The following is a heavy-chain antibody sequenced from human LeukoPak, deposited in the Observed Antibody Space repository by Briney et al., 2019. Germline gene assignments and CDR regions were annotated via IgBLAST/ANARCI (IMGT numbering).Heavy chain of an antibody. D-gene: IGHD3-10*01. Sequence: GGSLRLSCAASGFTFSSYSMNWVRQAPGKGLEWVSSISSSSSYIYYADSVKGRFTISRDNAKNSLYLQMNSLRAEDTAVYYCARDAAYYYGSGSYRNGIDYWGQGSLVTVSS. CDR1: GFTFSSYS. CDR3: ARDAAYYYGSGSYRNGIDY. CDR2: ISSSSSYI. J-gene: IGHJ4*02. V-gene: IGHV3-21*04.